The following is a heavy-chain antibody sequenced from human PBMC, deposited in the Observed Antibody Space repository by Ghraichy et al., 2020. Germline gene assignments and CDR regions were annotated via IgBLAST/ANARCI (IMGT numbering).Heavy chain of an antibody. CDR1: GGSISSYY. CDR2: IYYSGST. CDR3: ARQVGATVQYYYYYYYMDV. V-gene: IGHV4-59*01. Sequence: SETLSLTCTVSGGSISSYYWSWIRQPPGKGLEWIGYIYYSGSTNYNPSLKSRVTISVDTSKNQFSLKLSSVTAADTAVYYCARQVGATVQYYYYYYYMDVWGKGTTVTVSS. D-gene: IGHD1-26*01. J-gene: IGHJ6*03.